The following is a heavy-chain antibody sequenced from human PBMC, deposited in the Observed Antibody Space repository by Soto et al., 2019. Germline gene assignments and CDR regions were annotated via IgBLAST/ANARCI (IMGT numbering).Heavy chain of an antibody. V-gene: IGHV3-74*01. J-gene: IGHJ4*02. CDR2: INTDGSST. CDR1: GFTFSSYW. Sequence: GGSLRLSCAASGFTFSSYWMHWVRQAPGEGLVWVSRINTDGSSTSYADSVKGRFTISRDNAKNTLYLQMNSLRTEDTAVYYCARQASFDYRGRGTLVTVSS. CDR3: ARQASFDY.